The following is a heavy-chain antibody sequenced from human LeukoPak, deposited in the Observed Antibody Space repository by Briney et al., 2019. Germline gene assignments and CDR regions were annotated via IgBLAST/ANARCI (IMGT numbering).Heavy chain of an antibody. CDR1: GGSISSSSYY. CDR3: ARGERYGDYQFDY. V-gene: IGHV4-61*05. D-gene: IGHD4-17*01. CDR2: IYYSGST. J-gene: IGHJ4*02. Sequence: SETLSLTCTVFGGSISSSSYYWGWIRQPPGKGLEWIGYIYYSGSTNYNPSLKSRVTISVDTSKNQFSLKLSSVTAADTAVYFCARGERYGDYQFDYWGQGTLVTVSS.